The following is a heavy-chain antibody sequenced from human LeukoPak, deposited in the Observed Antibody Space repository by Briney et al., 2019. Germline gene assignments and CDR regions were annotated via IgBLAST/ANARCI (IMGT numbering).Heavy chain of an antibody. CDR2: INPTGGST. CDR3: ARGGGGRYYWVDY. V-gene: IGHV1-46*01. J-gene: IGHJ4*02. Sequence: ASVKVSCKASGYTFTSYYTHWVRQAPGQGLEWMGIINPTGGSTTYTQKFQGRVTMTRDTSTSTVYMELSSLRSEDTAVYFCARGGGGRYYWVDYWGQGTLVTVSS. CDR1: GYTFTSYY. D-gene: IGHD1-26*01.